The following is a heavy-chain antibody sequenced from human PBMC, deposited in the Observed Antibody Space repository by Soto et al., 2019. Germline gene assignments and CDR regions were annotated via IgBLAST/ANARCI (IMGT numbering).Heavy chain of an antibody. J-gene: IGHJ4*02. D-gene: IGHD1-26*01. CDR3: ARGRDQPPVGLYFDS. CDR1: GDAFTNYI. V-gene: IGHV1-69*01. Sequence: QVQLVQSGAEVKKPGSSVKVSCKASGDAFTNYIFDWVRQAPGQGLEWMGGIIPMFGTPKYAQTFQDRVTISADVSTGPAYLELTSLRFDDTDVYYCARGRDQPPVGLYFDSWGEGTRVTVSS. CDR2: IIPMFGTP.